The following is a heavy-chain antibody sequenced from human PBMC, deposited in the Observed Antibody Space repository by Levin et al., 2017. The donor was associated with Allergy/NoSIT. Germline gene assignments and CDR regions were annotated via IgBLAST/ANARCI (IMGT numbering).Heavy chain of an antibody. CDR2: IYSSGST. Sequence: SQTLSLTCTVSGGSISSYYWSWIRPPPGKGLEWIGYIYSSGSTNYNPSLKSRVTISVDTSKNQFSLKLRSVTAADTAVYYCARGINSNWFDPWGQGALVTVSS. CDR1: GGSISSYY. V-gene: IGHV4-59*01. CDR3: ARGINSNWFDP. D-gene: IGHD3-10*01. J-gene: IGHJ5*02.